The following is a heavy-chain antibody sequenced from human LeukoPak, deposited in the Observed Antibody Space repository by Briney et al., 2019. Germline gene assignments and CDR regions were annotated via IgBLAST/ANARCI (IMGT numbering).Heavy chain of an antibody. V-gene: IGHV5-10-1*01. Sequence: GESLKISSKGSGYSFTSYWISWVRQLPGKGLEWMGMIDPSDSYTNYSPSFQGHVTISADKSISTAYLQWSSLKASDTAMYYCARLRITMVRGVIYFDPWGQGTLVTVSS. CDR1: GYSFTSYW. J-gene: IGHJ5*02. CDR3: ARLRITMVRGVIYFDP. D-gene: IGHD3-10*01. CDR2: IDPSDSYT.